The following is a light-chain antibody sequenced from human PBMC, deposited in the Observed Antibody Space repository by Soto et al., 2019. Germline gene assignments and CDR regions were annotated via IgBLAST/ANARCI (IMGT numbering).Light chain of an antibody. Sequence: EIVLTQSPGTLSLSQGERATLSCRASQSVSSYLAWYQQNPGQAPRLLIYATSTRATGIPDRFSGSGSGTDFTLTISRLEPEDFAVYYCQQYSSSPVTFGQGTRLEIK. CDR1: QSVSSY. V-gene: IGKV3-20*01. J-gene: IGKJ5*01. CDR3: QQYSSSPVT. CDR2: ATS.